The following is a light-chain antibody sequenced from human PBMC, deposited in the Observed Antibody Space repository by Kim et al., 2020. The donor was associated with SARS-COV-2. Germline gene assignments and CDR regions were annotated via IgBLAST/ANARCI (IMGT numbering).Light chain of an antibody. Sequence: QSALTQPPSVSGSPVQSVTISCTGTSSDVGSYNRVSWYQQPPGTAPKLMIYEVSNRPSGVPDRFSGSKSGNTASLTISGLQAEDEADYYCSSYTSSSTFVVFGGGTQQTVL. V-gene: IGLV2-18*02. CDR1: SSDVGSYNR. J-gene: IGLJ2*01. CDR3: SSYTSSSTFVV. CDR2: EVS.